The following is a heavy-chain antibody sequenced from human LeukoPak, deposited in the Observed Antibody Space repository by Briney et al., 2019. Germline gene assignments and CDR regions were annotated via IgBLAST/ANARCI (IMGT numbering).Heavy chain of an antibody. D-gene: IGHD6-13*01. V-gene: IGHV3-7*01. CDR1: GFTFSSYW. CDR2: IKQDGSEK. Sequence: GGSLRLSXAASGFTFSSYWMSWVRQAPGKGLEWVANIKQDGSEKYYVDSVEGRFTITRDNAKNSLYLQLNSLRAEDTAVYYCARDNMKDGGIAAAGTDYWGQGTLVTVSS. J-gene: IGHJ4*02. CDR3: ARDNMKDGGIAAAGTDY.